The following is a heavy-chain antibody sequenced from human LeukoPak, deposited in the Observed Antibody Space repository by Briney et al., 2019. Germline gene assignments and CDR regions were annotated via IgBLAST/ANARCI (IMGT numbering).Heavy chain of an antibody. CDR3: ARASEAYCGGDCYSYPGDY. D-gene: IGHD2-21*01. Sequence: ASVKVSCKASGYTFTSYGISWVRQAPGQGLEWMGWINPNSGGTNYAQKFQGRVTMTRDTSISTAYMELSRLRSDDTAVYYRARASEAYCGGDCYSYPGDYWGQGTLVTVSS. V-gene: IGHV1-2*02. CDR1: GYTFTSYG. J-gene: IGHJ4*02. CDR2: INPNSGGT.